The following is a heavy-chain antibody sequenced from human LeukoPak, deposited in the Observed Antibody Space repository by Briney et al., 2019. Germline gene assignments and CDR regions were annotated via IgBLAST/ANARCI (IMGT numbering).Heavy chain of an antibody. J-gene: IGHJ3*02. Sequence: GGSLRLSCAASGFTFSSYEMNWVRQAPGKGLEWISYISSSGSSISYADSVKGRFTISRQNAKNSLFLQMNSLRAEDTAVYYCARHRSGGSQDDAFDIWGQGTMVTVSS. CDR3: ARHRSGGSQDDAFDI. V-gene: IGHV3-48*03. CDR2: ISSSGSSI. CDR1: GFTFSSYE. D-gene: IGHD2-15*01.